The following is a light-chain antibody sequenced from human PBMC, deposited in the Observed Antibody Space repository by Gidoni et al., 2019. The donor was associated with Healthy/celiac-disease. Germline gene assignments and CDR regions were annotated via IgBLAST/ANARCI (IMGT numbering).Light chain of an antibody. V-gene: IGLV2-8*01. CDR3: SSYAGSNKGV. J-gene: IGLJ2*01. CDR2: EVS. CDR1: SRDVGGYNY. Sequence: QSALTQPPSASGSPGQSVTISCTGTSRDVGGYNYVSWYQPHPGKAPKLMIYEVSKRPSGVPDRFSGSKSGNTASLTVSGLQAEDEADYYCSSYAGSNKGVFGGGTKLTVL.